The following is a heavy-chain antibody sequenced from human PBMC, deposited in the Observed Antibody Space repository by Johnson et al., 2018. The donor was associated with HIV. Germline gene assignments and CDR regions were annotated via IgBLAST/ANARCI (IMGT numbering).Heavy chain of an antibody. CDR1: GFAVSSNY. V-gene: IGHV3-53*01. CDR2: ISGGEDDT. CDR3: AKDQGIVGATVFDI. Sequence: VQLVESGGGLIQPGGSLRLSCAASGFAVSSNYMSWVRQAPGKGLEWVSFISGGEDDTYYADSVKGRFTISRDNSKNTLYLQMNSLRAEDTAVYYCAKDQGIVGATVFDIWGQGTMVTVSS. J-gene: IGHJ3*02. D-gene: IGHD1-26*01.